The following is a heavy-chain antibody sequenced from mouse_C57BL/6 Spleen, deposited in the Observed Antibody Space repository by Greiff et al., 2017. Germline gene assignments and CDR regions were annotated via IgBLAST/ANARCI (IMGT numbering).Heavy chain of an antibody. CDR2: IDSSDSET. D-gene: IGHD3-3*01. J-gene: IGHJ2*01. CDR3: AREGLTLFDY. Sequence: VQLQQPGAELVRPGSSVKLSCQASGYPFTSYWMHWVKQRPIQGLEWIGNIDSSDSETHYNQKFKDKATMTGDKSTSTAYMQLSSLTSEDSAVYYCAREGLTLFDYWGQGTTLTVSS. CDR1: GYPFTSYW. V-gene: IGHV1-52*01.